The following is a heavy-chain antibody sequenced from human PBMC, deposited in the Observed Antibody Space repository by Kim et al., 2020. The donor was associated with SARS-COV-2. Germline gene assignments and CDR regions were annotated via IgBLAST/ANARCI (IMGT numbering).Heavy chain of an antibody. CDR1: GYTFTSYA. D-gene: IGHD3-10*01. Sequence: ASVKVSCKASGYTFTSYAMHWVRQAPGQRLEWMGWINAGNGNTKYSQKFQGRVTITRDTSASTAYMELSSLRSEDTAVYYCARGDLVYYYGSGTDYWGQGTLVTVSS. J-gene: IGHJ4*02. V-gene: IGHV1-3*01. CDR2: INAGNGNT. CDR3: ARGDLVYYYGSGTDY.